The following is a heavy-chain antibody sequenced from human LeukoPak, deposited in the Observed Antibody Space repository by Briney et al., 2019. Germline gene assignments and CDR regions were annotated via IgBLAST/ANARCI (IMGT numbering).Heavy chain of an antibody. V-gene: IGHV4-34*01. CDR3: ARGGYYCDSSGFDY. Sequence: PSETLSLTCAVYGGSFSVYYWSWIRQPPGKGLECIGEINHSGSTNYNPSLKSRVTISVDTSKNQFSLKLSSVTAADTAVYYCARGGYYCDSSGFDYWGQGTLVTVSS. CDR2: INHSGST. J-gene: IGHJ4*02. D-gene: IGHD3-22*01. CDR1: GGSFSVYY.